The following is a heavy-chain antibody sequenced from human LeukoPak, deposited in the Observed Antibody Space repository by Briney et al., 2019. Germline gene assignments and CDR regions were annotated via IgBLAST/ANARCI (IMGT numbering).Heavy chain of an antibody. CDR1: GGTFSSYA. V-gene: IGHV1-69*04. Sequence: SVKVSCKASGGTFSSYAISWVRQAPGQGLEWMGRIIPILGTANYAQKFQGRVTITADKSTSTAYMELSSLRSEDTAVYYCARDRRGSGYSGYAFYYGMDVWGQGTTVTVSS. D-gene: IGHD5-12*01. CDR3: ARDRRGSGYSGYAFYYGMDV. J-gene: IGHJ6*02. CDR2: IIPILGTA.